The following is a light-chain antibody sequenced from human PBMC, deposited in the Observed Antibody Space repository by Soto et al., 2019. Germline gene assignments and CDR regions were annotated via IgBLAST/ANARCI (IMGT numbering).Light chain of an antibody. CDR3: QQRSNWPRT. CDR1: ENISSY. V-gene: IGKV3-11*01. J-gene: IGKJ1*01. Sequence: IVLTQSPATLSLSPGNRATLSCRASENISSYLIWYQQKPGQSPRVLIYDVCNRATGIPTRFSGSWSGADFTLTISSLETEDFAVYYCQQRSNWPRTFGQGTKVDIK. CDR2: DVC.